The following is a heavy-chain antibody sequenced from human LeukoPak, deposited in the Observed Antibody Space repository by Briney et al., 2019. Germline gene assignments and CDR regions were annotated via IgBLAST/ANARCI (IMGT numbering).Heavy chain of an antibody. CDR3: ARFDPVAGTQD. CDR2: INPSGGST. J-gene: IGHJ4*02. V-gene: IGHV1-46*01. D-gene: IGHD6-19*01. CDR1: GYTFTSYY. Sequence: ASVKVSCKASGYTFTSYYMHWVRQAPGQGLEWMGIINPSGGSTSCAQKFQGRVTMTRDTSTSTVYMELSSLRSEDTAVYYCARFDPVAGTQDWGQGTLVTVSS.